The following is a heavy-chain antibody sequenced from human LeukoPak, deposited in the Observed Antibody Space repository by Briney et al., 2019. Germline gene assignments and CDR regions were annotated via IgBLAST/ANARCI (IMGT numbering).Heavy chain of an antibody. D-gene: IGHD3-22*01. CDR2: IIPIFGTA. Sequence: SVKVSCKASGGTFSSYAISWVRQAPGQGLEWMGGIIPIFGTANYAQKFQGRVTITADESTSTAYMELSSLRSDDTAVYYCASGYDSSGYYYRYWGQGTLVTVSS. V-gene: IGHV1-69*13. CDR3: ASGYDSSGYYYRY. J-gene: IGHJ4*02. CDR1: GGTFSSYA.